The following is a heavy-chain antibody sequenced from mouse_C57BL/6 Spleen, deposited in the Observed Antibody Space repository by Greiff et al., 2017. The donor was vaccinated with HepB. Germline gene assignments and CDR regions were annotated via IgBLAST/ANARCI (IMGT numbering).Heavy chain of an antibody. CDR2: IYPGDGDT. D-gene: IGHD1-1*01. CDR3: ARSTTVVEGYYFDD. CDR1: GYAFSSSW. Sequence: QVQLQQSGPELVKPGASVKISCKASGYAFSSSWMNWVKQRPGKGLEWIGRIYPGDGDTNYNGKFKGKATLTADKSSSTAYMQLSSLTSEDSAVYFCARSTTVVEGYYFDDWGQGTTLTVSS. J-gene: IGHJ2*01. V-gene: IGHV1-82*01.